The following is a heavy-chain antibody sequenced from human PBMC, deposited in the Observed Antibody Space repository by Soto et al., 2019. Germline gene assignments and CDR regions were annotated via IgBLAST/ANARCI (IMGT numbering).Heavy chain of an antibody. CDR2: INPSGGST. V-gene: IGHV1-46*01. CDR1: GYTFTSYY. J-gene: IGHJ5*02. Sequence: ASVKVSCKASGYTFTSYYMHWVRQAPGQGLEWMGIINPSGGSTSYAQKFQGRVTMTRDTSTSTVYMELSSLRSEDTAVYYCARGRACGGDCYSRSWFDPWGQGTLVTVSS. D-gene: IGHD2-21*02. CDR3: ARGRACGGDCYSRSWFDP.